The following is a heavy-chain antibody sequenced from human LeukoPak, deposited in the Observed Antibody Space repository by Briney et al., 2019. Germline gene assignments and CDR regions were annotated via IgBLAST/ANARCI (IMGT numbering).Heavy chain of an antibody. V-gene: IGHV1-69*13. CDR1: GSTFSSYA. Sequence: SVKVSCKASGSTFSSYAISWVRQAPGQGLEWMGGIIPIFGTANYAQKFQGRVTITADESTSTAYMELSSLRSEDTAVYYCAREQPLYSYGYDYWGQGTLVTVSS. J-gene: IGHJ4*02. CDR3: AREQPLYSYGYDY. CDR2: IIPIFGTA. D-gene: IGHD5-18*01.